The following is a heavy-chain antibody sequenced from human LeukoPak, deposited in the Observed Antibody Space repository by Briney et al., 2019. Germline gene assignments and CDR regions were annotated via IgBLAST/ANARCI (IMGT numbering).Heavy chain of an antibody. CDR2: INPSGGST. CDR3: ARDRGRDGYNLGRGALDY. D-gene: IGHD5-24*01. J-gene: IGHJ4*02. Sequence: ASVKVSCKASGYTFTSYYMHWVRQAPGQGLEWMGIINPSGGSTSYAQKFQGRVTMTRGTSMSTVYMELSSLRSEDTAVYYCARDRGRDGYNLGRGALDYWGQGTLVTVSS. CDR1: GYTFTSYY. V-gene: IGHV1-46*01.